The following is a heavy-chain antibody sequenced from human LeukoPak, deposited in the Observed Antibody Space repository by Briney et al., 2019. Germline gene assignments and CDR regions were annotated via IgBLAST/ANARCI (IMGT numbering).Heavy chain of an antibody. D-gene: IGHD5-18*01. Sequence: PSVTLSLTCTVSGGSISSYYWSWIRQPPGKGLEWIGYIYYSGSTNYNPSLKSRVTISVDTSKNQFSLKLSSVTAADTAVYYCARGLEPTGDSYGYLNWFDPWGQGTLVTVSS. V-gene: IGHV4-59*01. CDR3: ARGLEPTGDSYGYLNWFDP. J-gene: IGHJ5*02. CDR1: GGSISSYY. CDR2: IYYSGST.